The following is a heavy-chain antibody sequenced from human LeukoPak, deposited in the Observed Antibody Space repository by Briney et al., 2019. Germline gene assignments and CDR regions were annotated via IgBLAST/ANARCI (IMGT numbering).Heavy chain of an antibody. D-gene: IGHD6-19*01. CDR1: GYTFTGYY. CDR2: INPNSGGT. V-gene: IGHV1-2*04. CDR3: ARQAAYSSGPDTFDY. Sequence: GASVKVSCKASGYTFTGYYMHWVRQAPGQGLEWMGWINPNSGGTNYAQKFQGWVTMTRDTSISTAYMELSRLRSDDTAVYYCARQAAYSSGPDTFDYWGQGTLVTVSS. J-gene: IGHJ4*02.